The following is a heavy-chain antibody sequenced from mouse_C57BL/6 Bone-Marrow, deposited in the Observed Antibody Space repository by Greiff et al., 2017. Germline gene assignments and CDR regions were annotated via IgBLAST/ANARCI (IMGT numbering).Heavy chain of an antibody. D-gene: IGHD4-1*01. CDR1: GYTFTSYW. Sequence: QVQLQQPGAELVKPGASVKLSCKASGYTFTSYWMHWVKQRPGQGLEWIGMIHPNSGSTNYNEKFKGKATLTVDKSSSTAYMQLSSLTSEDSAVYYCARLGLYAMDYWGQGTSVTVSS. V-gene: IGHV1-64*01. CDR2: IHPNSGST. J-gene: IGHJ4*01. CDR3: ARLGLYAMDY.